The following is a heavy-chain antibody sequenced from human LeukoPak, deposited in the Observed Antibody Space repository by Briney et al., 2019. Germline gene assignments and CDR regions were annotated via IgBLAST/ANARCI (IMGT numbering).Heavy chain of an antibody. J-gene: IGHJ6*02. D-gene: IGHD2-2*01. CDR1: GGSITSGGYY. CDR3: ARDVPKKAPYGVDV. V-gene: IGHV4-31*03. Sequence: SQTLSLTCTVSGGSITSGGYYWSWIRQHPGKGLEWIGYIHYSGSAYYNPSLKSRLTISLDTSKNQFSLKLTSVTAADTAVYYCARDVPKKAPYGVDVWGQGTTVIVSS. CDR2: IHYSGSA.